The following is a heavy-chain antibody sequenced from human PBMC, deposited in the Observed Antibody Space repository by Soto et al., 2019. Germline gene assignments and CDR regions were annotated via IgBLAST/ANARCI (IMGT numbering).Heavy chain of an antibody. V-gene: IGHV3-23*01. CDR1: GVTVSSHA. CDR2: ITADGGT. D-gene: IGHD2-15*01. J-gene: IGHJ3*02. CDR3: TPHVSCSGGSCQYDAFAI. Sequence: GGSLGLSCAASGVTVSSHAMTWIRQAPGKGPEWVSTITADGGTYYADSVKGRFAMSRDTSESTLYLQMNSLGAEDTAAYYCTPHVSCSGGSCQYDAFAIRGQGTMVTV.